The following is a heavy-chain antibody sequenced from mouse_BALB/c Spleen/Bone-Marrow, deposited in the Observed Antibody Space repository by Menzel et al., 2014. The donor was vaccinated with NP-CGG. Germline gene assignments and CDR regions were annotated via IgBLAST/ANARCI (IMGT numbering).Heavy chain of an antibody. V-gene: IGHV1S56*01. CDR3: ARWGNYGDYAMDY. Sequence: QVHVKQSGPELVKPGASVRISCKASGYTFXSYYIHWVKQRPGQGLEWIGWIYPGNVNTKYNERFKGKATLTADKSSSTAYMQLSSLTSEDSAVYFCARWGNYGDYAMDYWGQGTSVTVSS. J-gene: IGHJ4*01. CDR2: IYPGNVNT. D-gene: IGHD2-1*01. CDR1: GYTFXSYY.